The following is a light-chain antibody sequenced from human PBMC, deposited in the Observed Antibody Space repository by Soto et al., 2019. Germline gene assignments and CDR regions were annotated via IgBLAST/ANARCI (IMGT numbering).Light chain of an antibody. CDR1: QVIGND. CDR2: AAS. V-gene: IGKV1-6*01. CDR3: LQFYNFSWT. Sequence: IQMTQSPSSLSASIGDRVTISCRASQVIGNDLAWYQQKQGKXXRXXIFAASNLQSGVPSRFSGSGSGTDFTITISRLQPEDFETYYCLQFYNFSWTFGQGTKVDIK. J-gene: IGKJ1*01.